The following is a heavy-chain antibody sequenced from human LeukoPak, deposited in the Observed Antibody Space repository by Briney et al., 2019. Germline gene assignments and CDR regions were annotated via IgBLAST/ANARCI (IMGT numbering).Heavy chain of an antibody. V-gene: IGHV4-59*01. CDR2: ISYSGST. Sequence: ASETLSLTCTVSGGSISSYYWSWIRQPPGKGLEWIGYISYSGSTNFNPPLKSRVTISVDTSKNQFSLKLSSVTAADTAVYYCARVGGIYDYVWGSYRHDPFDIWGQGTMVTVSS. J-gene: IGHJ3*02. CDR1: GGSISSYY. D-gene: IGHD3-16*02. CDR3: ARVGGIYDYVWGSYRHDPFDI.